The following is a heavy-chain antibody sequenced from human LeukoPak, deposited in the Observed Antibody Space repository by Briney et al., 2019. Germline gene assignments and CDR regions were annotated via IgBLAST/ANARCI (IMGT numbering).Heavy chain of an antibody. Sequence: GGSLRLSCAASGFTFSSYAMSWVRQAPGKGLEWVSAISGSGGSTYYADSVKGRFTISRDNSKNTLYPQMNSLRAEDTAVYYCAKDPCSSTSCYNDYWGQGTLVTVSS. CDR1: GFTFSSYA. D-gene: IGHD2-2*01. CDR2: ISGSGGST. V-gene: IGHV3-23*01. J-gene: IGHJ4*02. CDR3: AKDPCSSTSCYNDY.